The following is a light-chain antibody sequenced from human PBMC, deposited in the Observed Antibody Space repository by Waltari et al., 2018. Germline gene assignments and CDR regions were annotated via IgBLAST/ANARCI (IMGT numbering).Light chain of an antibody. CDR2: KAS. Sequence: DIQMTQSPSSLSASVGDRATITCRASDNVNSYLNWYQQKPGKAPKLLIYKASTLQGGVPSRFSGSGSGTDYTFTISSLQSEDVATYYCQHGYGTPYSFGQGTKVEIK. CDR3: QHGYGTPYS. J-gene: IGKJ2*03. CDR1: DNVNSY. V-gene: IGKV1-39*01.